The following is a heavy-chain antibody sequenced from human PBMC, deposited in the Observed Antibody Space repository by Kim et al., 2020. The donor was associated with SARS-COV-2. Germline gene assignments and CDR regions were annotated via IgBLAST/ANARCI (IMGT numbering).Heavy chain of an antibody. V-gene: IGHV5-51*01. J-gene: IGHJ3*02. CDR2: IYPGDSDT. Sequence: GESLKISCKGSGYSFTSYWIGWVRQMPGKGLEWMGIIYPGDSDTRYSPSFQGQVTISADKSISTAYLQWSSLKASDTAMYYCASATLAVAGLDAFDIWGQGTMVTVSS. D-gene: IGHD6-19*01. CDR3: ASATLAVAGLDAFDI. CDR1: GYSFTSYW.